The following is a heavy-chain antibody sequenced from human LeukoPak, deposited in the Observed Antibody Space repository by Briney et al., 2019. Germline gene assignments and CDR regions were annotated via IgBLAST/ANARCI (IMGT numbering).Heavy chain of an antibody. V-gene: IGHV4-59*01. J-gene: IGHJ4*02. CDR3: ARELFTYYYGSGSYFDY. CDR1: GGSISSYY. CDR2: IYYSGST. Sequence: PSETLSLTCTVSGGSISSYYWSWIRRPPGKGLEWIGYIYYSGSTNYNPSLKSRVTISVDTSKNQFSLKLSSVTAADTAVYYCARELFTYYYGSGSYFDYWGQGTLVTVSS. D-gene: IGHD3-10*01.